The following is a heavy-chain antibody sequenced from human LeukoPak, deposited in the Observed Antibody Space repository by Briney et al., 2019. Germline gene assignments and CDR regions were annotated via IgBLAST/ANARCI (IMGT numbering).Heavy chain of an antibody. CDR2: MKQDGNEE. J-gene: IGHJ4*02. CDR3: ARPYSSGWYGVFNY. D-gene: IGHD6-19*01. CDR1: GXTFSTYW. V-gene: IGHV3-7*05. Sequence: GGSLRLSCAVSGXTFSTYWMSWVRQAPGKGLEWVANMKQDGNEEYYVDSVKGRFTISRDNAKNSLYLQMNSLRAEDTAVYYCARPYSSGWYGVFNYWGQGTLVTVSS.